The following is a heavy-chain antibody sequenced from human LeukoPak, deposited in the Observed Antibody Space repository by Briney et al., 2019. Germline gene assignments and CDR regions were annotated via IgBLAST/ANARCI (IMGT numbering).Heavy chain of an antibody. CDR3: ARSGSGLNIDY. D-gene: IGHD6-19*01. V-gene: IGHV3-11*06. Sequence: GESLSISCAAFGFTFSDYYMGWVRQAPGKGLEWVPYISGSGSYTNYADSVKGRFTISRDNAMHSLYLQMNSLRAEDTAVYYCARSGSGLNIDYWGQGTLVTVSS. J-gene: IGHJ4*02. CDR1: GFTFSDYY. CDR2: ISGSGSYT.